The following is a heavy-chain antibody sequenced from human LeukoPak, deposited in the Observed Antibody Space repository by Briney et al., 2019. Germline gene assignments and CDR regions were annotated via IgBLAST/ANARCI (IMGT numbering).Heavy chain of an antibody. CDR1: GFTFSSYN. J-gene: IGHJ6*02. D-gene: IGHD3-10*01. Sequence: PGGSLRLSCAASGFTFSSYNMNWVRQAPGKGLEWVSSISSSSSYIYYADSVKGRFTISRDNAKNSLYLQMNSLRAEDTAVYYCARDPVPQLLWFGERPYCYGMDVWGQGTTVTVSS. V-gene: IGHV3-21*01. CDR2: ISSSSSYI. CDR3: ARDPVPQLLWFGERPYCYGMDV.